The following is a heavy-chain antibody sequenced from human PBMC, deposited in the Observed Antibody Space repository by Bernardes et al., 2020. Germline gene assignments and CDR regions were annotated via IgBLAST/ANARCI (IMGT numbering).Heavy chain of an antibody. CDR1: GFTFSSYA. Sequence: GGSLRLSCAASGFTFSSYAMHWVRQATGKGLEWVSGIGTAGDTYYPGSVKGRFTISRENVKNSLYLQMNSLRAGDTAVYYCARVGATTFDWYFDLWCRGTLVTVSS. CDR2: IGTAGDT. CDR3: ARVGATTFDWYFDL. D-gene: IGHD1-26*01. J-gene: IGHJ2*01. V-gene: IGHV3-13*01.